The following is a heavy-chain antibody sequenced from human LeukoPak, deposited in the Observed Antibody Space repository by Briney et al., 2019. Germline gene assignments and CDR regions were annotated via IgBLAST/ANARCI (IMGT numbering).Heavy chain of an antibody. J-gene: IGHJ6*03. D-gene: IGHD3-3*01. CDR1: GFTFSRYW. V-gene: IGHV3-7*01. Sequence: GGSLRLSCAASGFTFSRYWMSWVRQAPGKGLEWVANINQDGSEKYYVDSVKGRFTISRDNAKNSVYLQMNRLRAEDTAVYYCGRDHGFSYYYYYMDVWGKGTTVTVSS. CDR2: INQDGSEK. CDR3: GRDHGFSYYYYYMDV.